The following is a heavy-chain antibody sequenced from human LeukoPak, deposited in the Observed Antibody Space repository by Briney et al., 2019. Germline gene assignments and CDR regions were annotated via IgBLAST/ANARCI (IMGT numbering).Heavy chain of an antibody. CDR2: ISGSGGST. D-gene: IGHD3-16*01. J-gene: IGHJ4*02. CDR1: GFTFSSYA. Sequence: GGSLRLSCAASGFTFSSYAMSWVRQAPGKGLEWVSAISGSGGSTYYADSVKGRFTISRDNSKSTLYLQMNSLRAEDTAVYYCAKAHYDYVWGSSHYFDYWGQGTLVTVSS. V-gene: IGHV3-23*01. CDR3: AKAHYDYVWGSSHYFDY.